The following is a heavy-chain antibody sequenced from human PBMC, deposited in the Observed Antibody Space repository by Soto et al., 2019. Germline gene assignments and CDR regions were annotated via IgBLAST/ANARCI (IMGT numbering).Heavy chain of an antibody. V-gene: IGHV3-23*01. CDR1: GFIFSTYA. CDR2: ISSSGGTT. D-gene: IGHD4-17*01. CDR3: AHPRGYGVFDAVDI. Sequence: PGGSLRLSCTASGFIFSTYAMNWVRQAPGEGLEWVSAISSSGGTTFYAESVRGRFTISRDNSVNTLFLQMSGLGTEDTAVYYCAHPRGYGVFDAVDIWGQGTMVTVSS. J-gene: IGHJ3*02.